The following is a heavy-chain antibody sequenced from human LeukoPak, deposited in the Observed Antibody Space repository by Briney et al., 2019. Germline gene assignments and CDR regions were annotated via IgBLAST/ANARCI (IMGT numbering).Heavy chain of an antibody. CDR3: ARGPRGYCSGGSCYRFNNWFDP. Sequence: SETLSLTCTVSGGSISSYYWSWIRQPAGKGLEWIGRIYTSGSTNYNPSLKSRVTMSVDTSKNQFSLKLSSVTAADTAVYYCARGPRGYCSGGSCYRFNNWFDPWGQGTLVTVSS. CDR2: IYTSGST. CDR1: GGSISSYY. D-gene: IGHD2-15*01. J-gene: IGHJ5*02. V-gene: IGHV4-4*07.